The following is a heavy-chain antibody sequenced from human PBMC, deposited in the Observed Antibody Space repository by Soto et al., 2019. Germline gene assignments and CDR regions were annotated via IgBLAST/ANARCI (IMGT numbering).Heavy chain of an antibody. CDR3: AKVGIYCSDGVCTAY. CDR1: GFTFKSYA. D-gene: IGHD2-8*01. CDR2: ISGSGGST. Sequence: GGSLRLSCAFSGFTFKSYAMSWVRQAPGKGLEWVSGISGSGGSTFYADSVKGRYTISRDNSKNTLYLQIDGLTAEDTAVYYCAKVGIYCSDGVCTAYWGQGTLVTVSS. J-gene: IGHJ4*02. V-gene: IGHV3-23*01.